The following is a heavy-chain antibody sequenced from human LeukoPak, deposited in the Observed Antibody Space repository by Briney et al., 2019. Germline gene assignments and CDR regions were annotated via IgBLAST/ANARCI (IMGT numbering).Heavy chain of an antibody. J-gene: IGHJ3*02. D-gene: IGHD3-22*01. CDR1: GFTFSGSA. Sequence: GGSLRLSCAASGFTFSGSAMHWVRQASGKGLEWVGRIRSKANSYATAYAASVKGRFTISRDDSKNTAYLQMNSLKTEDTAVYYCTRPDYYDSSDYYEPDDAFDIWGQGTMDTVSS. CDR2: IRSKANSYAT. CDR3: TRPDYYDSSDYYEPDDAFDI. V-gene: IGHV3-73*01.